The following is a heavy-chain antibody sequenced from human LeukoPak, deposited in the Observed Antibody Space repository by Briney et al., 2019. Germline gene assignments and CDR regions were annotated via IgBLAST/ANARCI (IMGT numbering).Heavy chain of an antibody. D-gene: IGHD5-18*01. J-gene: IGHJ4*02. V-gene: IGHV4-4*07. CDR1: GGSISSYY. CDR2: IYTSGST. CDR3: ARVARGYITNYFDY. Sequence: SETLSLTCTVSGGSISSYYWSWIRQPAGKGLEWIGRIYTSGSTNYNPSLKSRVTMSVDTSKNQFSLKLSSVAAADTAVYYCARVARGYITNYFDYWGQGTLVTVSS.